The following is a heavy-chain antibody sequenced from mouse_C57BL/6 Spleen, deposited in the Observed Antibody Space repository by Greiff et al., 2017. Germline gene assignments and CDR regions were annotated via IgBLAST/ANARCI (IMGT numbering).Heavy chain of an antibody. CDR1: GFNIKDDY. V-gene: IGHV14-4*01. CDR3: TTPRYHSNYGWYFDV. D-gene: IGHD2-5*01. Sequence: EVKLMESGAELVRPGASVKLSCTASGFNIKDDYMHWVKQRPEQGLEWIGWIDPENGDTEYASKFQGKATITADTSSNTAYLQLSSLTSEDTAVYYCTTPRYHSNYGWYFDVWGTGTTVTVSS. CDR2: IDPENGDT. J-gene: IGHJ1*03.